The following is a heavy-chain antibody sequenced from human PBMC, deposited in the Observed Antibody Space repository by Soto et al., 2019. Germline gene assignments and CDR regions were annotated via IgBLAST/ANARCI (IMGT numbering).Heavy chain of an antibody. V-gene: IGHV1-69*01. CDR2: IIPIFGTA. CDR1: GGTFSSYA. D-gene: IGHD5-18*01. Sequence: QVQLVQSGAEVKKPGSSVKVSCKASGGTFSSYAISWVRQAPGQGLEWMGGIIPIFGTANYAQKFQGRVTITADESTSTAYRELSSLRSEDTAVYYCASCGYSHGWDAFDIWGQGTMVTVSS. J-gene: IGHJ3*02. CDR3: ASCGYSHGWDAFDI.